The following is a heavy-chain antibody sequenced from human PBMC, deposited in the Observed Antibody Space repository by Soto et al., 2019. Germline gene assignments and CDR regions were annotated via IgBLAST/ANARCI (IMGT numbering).Heavy chain of an antibody. CDR1: GYTFTSYA. V-gene: IGHV1-3*01. D-gene: IGHD3-9*01. CDR2: INAGNGNT. Sequence: ASVKVSCKASGYTFTSYAMHWVRQAPGQRLEWMGWINAGNGNTKYSQKFQGRVTITRDTSASTAYMELSSLRSEDTAVYYCARERYYDIWTGYYQAPDAFDSWGQGTMVTV. J-gene: IGHJ3*02. CDR3: ARERYYDIWTGYYQAPDAFDS.